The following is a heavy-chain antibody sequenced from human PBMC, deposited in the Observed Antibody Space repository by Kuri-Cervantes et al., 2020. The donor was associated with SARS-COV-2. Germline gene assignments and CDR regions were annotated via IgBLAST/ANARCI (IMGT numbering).Heavy chain of an antibody. D-gene: IGHD6-19*01. CDR2: INSDGSST. V-gene: IGHV3-74*01. Sequence: GGSLRLSCAASGFTFSSYWMHWVRQAPGKGLVWVSRINSDGSSTSYADSVKGRFTISRDNAKNSLYLQMTSLRDEDTAVYYCARDPSSSWVSWFDHWGQGTLVTVSS. CDR3: ARDPSSSWVSWFDH. J-gene: IGHJ5*02. CDR1: GFTFSSYW.